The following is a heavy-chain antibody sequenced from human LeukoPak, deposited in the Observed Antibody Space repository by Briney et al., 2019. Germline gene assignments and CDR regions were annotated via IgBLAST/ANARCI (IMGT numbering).Heavy chain of an antibody. Sequence: GGSLRLSCAASGFTFSNFAMSWVRQAPGKGLEWVSGISGTGGNTYYADSVKGRFSISRDNSKNTLSLQMNNLRDEDTAVYYCAKDLSPAAAWGQGTLVTVPS. V-gene: IGHV3-23*01. J-gene: IGHJ5*02. CDR2: ISGTGGNT. CDR3: AKDLSPAAA. CDR1: GFTFSNFA. D-gene: IGHD6-25*01.